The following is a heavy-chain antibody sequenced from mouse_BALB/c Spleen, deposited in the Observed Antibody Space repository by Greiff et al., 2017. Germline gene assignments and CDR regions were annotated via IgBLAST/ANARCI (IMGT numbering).Heavy chain of an antibody. Sequence: EVQLQQSGPELVKPGASVKMSCKASGYTFTSYVMHWVKQKPGQGLEWIGYINPYNDGTKYNEKFKGKATLTSDKSSSTAYMELSSLTSEDSAVYYCARSQDPIYYDYYSAWFAYWGQGTLVTVSA. CDR1: GYTFTSYV. V-gene: IGHV1-14*01. D-gene: IGHD2-4*01. J-gene: IGHJ3*01. CDR3: ARSQDPIYYDYYSAWFAY. CDR2: INPYNDGT.